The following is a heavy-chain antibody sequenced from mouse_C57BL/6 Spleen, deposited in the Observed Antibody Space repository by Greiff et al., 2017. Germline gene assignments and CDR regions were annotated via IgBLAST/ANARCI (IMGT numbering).Heavy chain of an antibody. CDR2: IYPGDGDT. CDR3: ARRDYGLYAMDY. J-gene: IGHJ4*01. V-gene: IGHV1-80*01. CDR1: GYAFSSYW. Sequence: VQGVESGAELVKPGASVKISCKASGYAFSSYWMNWVKQRPGKGLEWIGQIYPGDGDTNYNGKFKGKATLTADKSSSTAFMQLSSLTSEDSAVYFCARRDYGLYAMDYWGQGTSVTVSS. D-gene: IGHD2-4*01.